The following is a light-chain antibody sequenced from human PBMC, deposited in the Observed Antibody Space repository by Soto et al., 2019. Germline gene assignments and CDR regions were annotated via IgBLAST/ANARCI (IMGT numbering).Light chain of an antibody. CDR2: GAS. CDR1: QSISSN. V-gene: IGKV3-15*01. CDR3: QQYNNWPPWT. Sequence: EIVMTQSPATLSVSPGERATLSCWASQSISSNLAWYQKKPGQAPRLLIYGASTRATGIPARFSGSVSGTEFTLTISSLQSEDFAVYYCQQYNNWPPWTFGQGTKVEIK. J-gene: IGKJ1*01.